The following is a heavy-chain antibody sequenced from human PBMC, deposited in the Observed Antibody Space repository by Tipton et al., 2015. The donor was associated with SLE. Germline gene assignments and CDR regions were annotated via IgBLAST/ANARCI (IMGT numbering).Heavy chain of an antibody. CDR1: DDSISTDY. V-gene: IGHV4-59*01. J-gene: IGHJ2*01. D-gene: IGHD1-7*01. Sequence: GLVKPSETLSLTCTVSDDSISTDYWTWIRQPPGKGLEWIGYIYYSGSANYNPSLKSRVTISVDTSKNQFSLKLSSVTAADTAVYYCARVGITGTTWDWYFDLWGRGTLVTVSS. CDR2: IYYSGSA. CDR3: ARVGITGTTWDWYFDL.